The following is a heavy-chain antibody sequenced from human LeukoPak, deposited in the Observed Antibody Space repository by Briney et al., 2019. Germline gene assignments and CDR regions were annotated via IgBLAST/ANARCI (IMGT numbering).Heavy chain of an antibody. CDR1: GYTFTGYY. CDR3: ARDGWALPSVQQWSMSGEFDY. Sequence: ASVKVSCKASGYTFTGYYMHWVRQAPGQGLEWMGRINPNSGGTNYAQKFQGRVTMTRDTSISTAYMELSRLRSDDTAVYYCARDGWALPSVQQWSMSGEFDYWGQGTLVTVSS. CDR2: INPNSGGT. J-gene: IGHJ4*02. V-gene: IGHV1-2*06. D-gene: IGHD3-10*02.